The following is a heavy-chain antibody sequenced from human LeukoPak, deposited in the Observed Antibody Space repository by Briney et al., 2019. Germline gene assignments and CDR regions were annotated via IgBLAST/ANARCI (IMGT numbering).Heavy chain of an antibody. J-gene: IGHJ4*02. CDR2: KSWNSGSI. D-gene: IGHD6-19*01. V-gene: IGHV3-9*01. CDR1: GFTFDDYA. CDR3: AKDISFRIAVDGIDY. Sequence: GGSLRLSCAASGFTFDDYAMHWVRQAPGKGMEWVSGKSWNSGSIGYADSVKGRFTISRDNAKNSLYLQMNSLRAEDTALYYCAKDISFRIAVDGIDYWGQGTLVTVSS.